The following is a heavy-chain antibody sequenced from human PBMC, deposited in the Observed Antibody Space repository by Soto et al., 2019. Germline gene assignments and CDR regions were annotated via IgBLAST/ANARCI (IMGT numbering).Heavy chain of an antibody. CDR2: ISGSGGST. CDR1: GFTFSSYA. J-gene: IGHJ4*02. Sequence: EVQLLESGGGLVQPGGSLRLSCAASGFTFSSYAMSWVRQAPGKGLEWVSAISGSGGSTYYADSVKGRFTISRDNSKNTLYLQVNSLRAEDTAVYYCAKHKVGYSNSGMADYWGQGTLVTVSS. CDR3: AKHKVGYSNSGMADY. V-gene: IGHV3-23*01. D-gene: IGHD4-4*01.